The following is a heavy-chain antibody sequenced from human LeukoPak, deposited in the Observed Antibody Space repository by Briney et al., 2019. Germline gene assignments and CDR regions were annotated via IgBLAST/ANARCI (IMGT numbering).Heavy chain of an antibody. CDR1: GYTFTSYA. D-gene: IGHD3-9*01. Sequence: ASVKVSCKASGYTFTSYAIHWVRQAPGQRLEWMGWINAGNGNTKYSQKFQGRVTITRDTSASTAYMELSSLRSEDTAVYYCARSCDILTGYYTFDYWGQGTLVTVSS. V-gene: IGHV1-3*01. CDR2: INAGNGNT. J-gene: IGHJ4*02. CDR3: ARSCDILTGYYTFDY.